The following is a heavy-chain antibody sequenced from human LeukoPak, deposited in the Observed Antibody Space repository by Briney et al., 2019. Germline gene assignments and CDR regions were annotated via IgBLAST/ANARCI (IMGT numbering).Heavy chain of an antibody. J-gene: IGHJ4*02. D-gene: IGHD3-9*01. CDR2: ISGSGGST. V-gene: IGHV3-23*01. CDR3: AKVDLVIPAYFDY. CDR1: GFTFSNSW. Sequence: GGSLRLSCAASGFTFSNSWMHWVRQAPGKGLEWVSAISGSGGSTYYADSVKGRFTISRDNSKNTLYLQMNSLRAEDTAVYYCAKVDLVIPAYFDYWGQGTLVTVSS.